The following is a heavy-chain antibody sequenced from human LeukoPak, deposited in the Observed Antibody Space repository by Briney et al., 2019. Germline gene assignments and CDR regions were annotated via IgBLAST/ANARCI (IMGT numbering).Heavy chain of an antibody. CDR3: AKVESSSSWYFLDY. D-gene: IGHD6-13*01. Sequence: GGSLRLSCAASGFTFSSYAMSWVRQAPGKGLEWVSAISGSGGSTYYADSVKGRFTISRDNSKNTLYLQMNSLRAEDTAVYYCAKVESSSSWYFLDYWGQGTLVTVSS. J-gene: IGHJ4*02. CDR1: GFTFSSYA. V-gene: IGHV3-23*01. CDR2: ISGSGGST.